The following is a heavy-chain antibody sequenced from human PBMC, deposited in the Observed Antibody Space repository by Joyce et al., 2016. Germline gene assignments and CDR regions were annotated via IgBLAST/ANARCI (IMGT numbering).Heavy chain of an antibody. Sequence: EVQLVESGGGLIQPGGSLRLSCAAPGFTVSNNYVTWVRQAPGKGLWWVSFIYSGGDTCYADSVKGRFTISRDKNTLYLQMNSLRVEDTAVYYCARVPGFHWGQGTLVTVSS. V-gene: IGHV3-53*01. J-gene: IGHJ4*02. CDR2: IYSGGDT. CDR1: GFTVSNNY. CDR3: ARVPGFH.